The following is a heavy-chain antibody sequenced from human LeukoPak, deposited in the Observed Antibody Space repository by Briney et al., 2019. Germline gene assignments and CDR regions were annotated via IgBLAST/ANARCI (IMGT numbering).Heavy chain of an antibody. D-gene: IGHD3-10*01. Sequence: GGSLRLSCAASGFTFSSYAMSWVRQAPGKGLEWVSSISSSSSYIYYADSVKGRFTISRDNAKNSLYLQMNSLRAEDTAVYYCARDNSRDYGSGSYYRDWGQGTLVTVSS. V-gene: IGHV3-21*01. CDR3: ARDNSRDYGSGSYYRD. CDR1: GFTFSSYA. J-gene: IGHJ4*02. CDR2: ISSSSSYI.